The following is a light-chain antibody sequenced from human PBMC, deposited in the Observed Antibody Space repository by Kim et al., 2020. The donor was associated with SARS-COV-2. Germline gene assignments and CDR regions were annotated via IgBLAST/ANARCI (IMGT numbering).Light chain of an antibody. Sequence: DIQLTQSPSFLSASIGDRVTITCRASQGISNYLAWYQQTAGNVPKLLIYAASTLQSGVPSRFSGSGSGTDFTLTISSLQPEDVATYYCQKYDSALGGFGGGTKVDIK. CDR3: QKYDSALGG. V-gene: IGKV1-27*01. J-gene: IGKJ4*01. CDR2: AAS. CDR1: QGISNY.